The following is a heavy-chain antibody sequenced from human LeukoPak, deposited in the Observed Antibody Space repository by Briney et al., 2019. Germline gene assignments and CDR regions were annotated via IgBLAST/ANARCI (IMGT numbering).Heavy chain of an antibody. Sequence: GGSLRLSCAASGFTFSSYWMHWVRQAPGKGLVWVSRINSDGSSTSYADSVKGRFTISRDNAKNTLYLQMNSLRAEDTAVYCCAINPQGRPPSVSAAAQTDDAFDIWGQGTMVTVSS. J-gene: IGHJ3*02. CDR2: INSDGSST. D-gene: IGHD6-13*01. CDR3: AINPQGRPPSVSAAAQTDDAFDI. V-gene: IGHV3-74*01. CDR1: GFTFSSYW.